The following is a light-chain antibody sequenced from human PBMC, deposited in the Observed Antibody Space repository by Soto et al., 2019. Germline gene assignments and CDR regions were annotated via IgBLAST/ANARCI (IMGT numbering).Light chain of an antibody. Sequence: SYELTQPPSVSVAPGKTARITCGGNNIGSKSVHWYQQKPGQAPVLVIYYDSDRPSGIPERFSGSNSGNTATLTISRVEAGDEADYYCQVWDSSSDHYVFGTGTQLT. CDR3: QVWDSSSDHYV. CDR2: YDS. CDR1: NIGSKS. J-gene: IGLJ1*01. V-gene: IGLV3-21*04.